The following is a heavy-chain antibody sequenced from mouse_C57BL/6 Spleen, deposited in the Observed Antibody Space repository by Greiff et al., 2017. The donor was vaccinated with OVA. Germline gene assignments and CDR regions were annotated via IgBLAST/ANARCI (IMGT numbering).Heavy chain of an antibody. V-gene: IGHV1-74*01. CDR3: AMVITTGVASNYFDD. Sequence: QVQLQQPGAELVKPGASVKVSCKASGYTFTSYWMHWVKQRPGQGLEWIGRIHPSDSDTNYNQKFKGKATLTVDKSSNTAYMQLSSLTSEDSAVYYCAMVITTGVASNYFDDWGQGTTLTVSS. D-gene: IGHD1-1*01. CDR1: GYTFTSYW. J-gene: IGHJ2*01. CDR2: IHPSDSDT.